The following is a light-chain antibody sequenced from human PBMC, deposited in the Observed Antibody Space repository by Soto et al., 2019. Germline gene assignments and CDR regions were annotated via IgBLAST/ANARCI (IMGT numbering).Light chain of an antibody. Sequence: DIQMTQSPSTLSASVGDRVTIACRASQSIDSWLAWYQQKPGKAPKFLIYDASDLESGVPSRFSSSGSGTEFTLTISSLQPDDFATYYCQQYRGKPFTFGRGTKVEIK. CDR3: QQYRGKPFT. J-gene: IGKJ2*01. CDR2: DAS. CDR1: QSIDSW. V-gene: IGKV1-5*01.